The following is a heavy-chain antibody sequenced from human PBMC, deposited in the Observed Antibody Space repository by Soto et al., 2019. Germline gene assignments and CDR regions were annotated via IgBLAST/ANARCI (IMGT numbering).Heavy chain of an antibody. D-gene: IGHD2-8*01. V-gene: IGHV3-30*18. Sequence: QVKVVESGGGVVQPGGSLRLSCTASGFSFSSYGMHWVRQAPGKGLEWVAIISNDGNRQWHRDPVKGRFTISKDNSKNTLYMEINTVRAEATGMYYCAKDTYNGGHHLGADYWGQGTLVTVSS. CDR3: AKDTYNGGHHLGADY. CDR1: GFSFSSYG. CDR2: ISNDGNRQ. J-gene: IGHJ4*02.